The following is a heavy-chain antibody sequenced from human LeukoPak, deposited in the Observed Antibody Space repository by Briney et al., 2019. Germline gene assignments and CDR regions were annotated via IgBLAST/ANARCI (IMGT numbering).Heavy chain of an antibody. V-gene: IGHV4-34*01. CDR3: ARGREVVVASNWFDP. Sequence: SETLSLTCSVSGGSISGYYWSWIRQPAGKGLEWIGEINHSGSTNYNPSLKSRVTISVDTSKNQFSLKLSSVTAADTAVYYCARGREVVVASNWFDPWGQGTLVTVSS. J-gene: IGHJ5*02. D-gene: IGHD2-15*01. CDR1: GGSISGYY. CDR2: INHSGST.